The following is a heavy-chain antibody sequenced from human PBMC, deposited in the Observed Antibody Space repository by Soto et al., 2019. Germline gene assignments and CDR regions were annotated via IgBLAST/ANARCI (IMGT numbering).Heavy chain of an antibody. D-gene: IGHD3-16*02. CDR3: ARETRFKSDYIWGSYRSHLDY. V-gene: IGHV3-33*01. J-gene: IGHJ4*02. CDR2: IWSDGSNK. Sequence: GGSLRLSCAASGFTFGTHGMHWVRQAPGKGLEWVAVIWSDGSNKYYADSVKGRFTISRDNSKNTLYLQMDSLRAEDTAMYYCARETRFKSDYIWGSYRSHLDYWGQGTLVTVSS. CDR1: GFTFGTHG.